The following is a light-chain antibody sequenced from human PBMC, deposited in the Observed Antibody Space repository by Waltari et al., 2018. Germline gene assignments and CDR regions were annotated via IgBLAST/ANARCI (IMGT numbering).Light chain of an antibody. Sequence: QSALTQPSSVSGSPGQSITISCTGTSSDVGGYNYVSWYQQHPGKAPKLMIFDVSNRPAGGANRFSGSKSGNTASLTISGLQAEDEADYYCSSYIGSSTLELFGGGTSLTVL. CDR3: SSYIGSSTLEL. CDR2: DVS. CDR1: SSDVGGYNY. V-gene: IGLV2-14*03. J-gene: IGLJ2*01.